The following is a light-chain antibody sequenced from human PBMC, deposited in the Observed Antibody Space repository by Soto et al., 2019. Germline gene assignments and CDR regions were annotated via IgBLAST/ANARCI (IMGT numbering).Light chain of an antibody. CDR2: KAS. V-gene: IGKV1-5*03. Sequence: DIQMTQSPSTLSGSVGDRVTITCRASQTISSWLAWYQQEPGKAPKLLIYKASTLKSGVPSRFSGSGSGTEFTLTISSLQPDDFATYYCQHYNSYSEAVGQGTKVDSK. CDR3: QHYNSYSEA. J-gene: IGKJ1*01. CDR1: QTISSW.